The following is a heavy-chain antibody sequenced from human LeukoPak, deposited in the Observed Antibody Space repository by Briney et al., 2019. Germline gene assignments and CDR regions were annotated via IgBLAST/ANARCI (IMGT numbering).Heavy chain of an antibody. D-gene: IGHD3-10*01. CDR2: IYYSGST. CDR1: GGSISSYY. CDR3: ARVGLGDHGEFDY. Sequence: PSETLSLTCTVSGGSISSYYWSWIRQTPGKGLEWIGYIYYSGSTNYNPSLKSRVTISVDTSKNQFSLKLNSVTAADTAVYYCARVGLGDHGEFDYWGQGTLVTVSS. J-gene: IGHJ4*02. V-gene: IGHV4-59*01.